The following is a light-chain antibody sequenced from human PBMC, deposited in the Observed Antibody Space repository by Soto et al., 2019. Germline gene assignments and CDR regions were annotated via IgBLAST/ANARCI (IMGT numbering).Light chain of an antibody. CDR2: DVS. Sequence: QSALTQPRSVSGSPGQSVTISCTGTSSDFRGYHYVSWYQQHPGKAPKVIIYDVSTRPSGVPDRFSGSKSGNTASLTISGLQTDDEADYYCCSSAGRYTWMFGGGTKLTVL. CDR3: CSSAGRYTWM. V-gene: IGLV2-11*01. CDR1: SSDFRGYHY. J-gene: IGLJ3*02.